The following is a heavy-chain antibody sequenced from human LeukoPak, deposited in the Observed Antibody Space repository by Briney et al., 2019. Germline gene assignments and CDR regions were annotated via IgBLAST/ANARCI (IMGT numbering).Heavy chain of an antibody. CDR1: GGSSSGYY. D-gene: IGHD3-3*01. CDR2: INHSGST. V-gene: IGHV4-34*01. Sequence: PSETLSLTCAVYGGSSSGYYWSWIRQPPGKGLEWIGEINHSGSTNYNPSLKSRVTISVDTSKNQFSLKLSSVTAADTAVYYCARGKGILEWLSFNPWGQGTLVTVSS. CDR3: ARGKGILEWLSFNP. J-gene: IGHJ5*02.